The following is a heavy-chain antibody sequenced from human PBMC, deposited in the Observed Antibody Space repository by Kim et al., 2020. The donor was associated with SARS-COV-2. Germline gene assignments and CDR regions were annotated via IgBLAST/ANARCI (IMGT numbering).Heavy chain of an antibody. D-gene: IGHD3-16*01. CDR2: ITAHNVVM. Sequence: GGSLRLSCEGSGFDFDTFAITWVRQVPGKGLEWVSRITAHNVVMYYAASVKGRFTATRDNSRAYLHMRDLRAEDTAIYYCAKGRQSQAYWVAMDVWGQGT. J-gene: IGHJ6*02. V-gene: IGHV3-23*01. CDR1: GFDFDTFA. CDR3: AKGRQSQAYWVAMDV.